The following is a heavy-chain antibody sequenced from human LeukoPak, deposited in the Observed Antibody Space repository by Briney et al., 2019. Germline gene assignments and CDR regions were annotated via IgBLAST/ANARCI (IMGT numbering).Heavy chain of an antibody. CDR1: GDSVSSGSSS. CDR3: VRRAKGNSYFDP. V-gene: IGHV6-1*01. Sequence: SQTLSLTCAISGDSVSSGSSSWHWIRQSPSRGLEWLGRTYYTSKWTGDSALAVRSRIAITPDTSKNQFTLQLNSVTGDDTAVYYCVRRAKGNSYFDPWGQGTLVVVSS. D-gene: IGHD4-23*01. CDR2: TYYTSKWTG. J-gene: IGHJ5*02.